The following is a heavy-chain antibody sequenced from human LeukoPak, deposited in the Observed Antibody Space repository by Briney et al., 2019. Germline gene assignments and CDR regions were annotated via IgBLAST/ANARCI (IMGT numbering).Heavy chain of an antibody. CDR2: IYTSGST. Sequence: SETLSLTCTVSGGSISSGSYYWSWIRQPAGKGLEWIGRIYTSGSTNYNPSLKSRVTISVDTSKNQYSLKLSSVTAADTAVYYCARDYGGGGGFDYWGQGTLVTVSS. CDR3: ARDYGGGGGFDY. J-gene: IGHJ4*02. V-gene: IGHV4-61*02. CDR1: GGSISSGSYY. D-gene: IGHD4-23*01.